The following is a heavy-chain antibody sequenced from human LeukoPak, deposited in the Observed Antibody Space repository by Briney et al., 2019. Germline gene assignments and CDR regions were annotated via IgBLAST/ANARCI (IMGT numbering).Heavy chain of an antibody. CDR2: IFPAGSGT. Sequence: RGESLKTSCEASGYSFTSYWIGWVRQMPGKGLEWMGIIFPAGSGTRYSPSFQGQVTISADKSINTAYLQWSSLKASDTAIYYCARQQAVAGPGIDYWGQGTVVTVSS. D-gene: IGHD6-19*01. V-gene: IGHV5-51*01. CDR3: ARQQAVAGPGIDY. CDR1: GYSFTSYW. J-gene: IGHJ4*02.